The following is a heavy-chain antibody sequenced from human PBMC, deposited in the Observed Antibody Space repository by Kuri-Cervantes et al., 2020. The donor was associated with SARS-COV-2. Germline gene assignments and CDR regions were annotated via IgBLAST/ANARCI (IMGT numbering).Heavy chain of an antibody. J-gene: IGHJ5*02. D-gene: IGHD3-22*01. Sequence: GGSLRLSCAASGFTFSSYAMHWVRQAPGKGLEWVAVISYDGSNKYYADSVKGRFTISRDNSKNTLYLQMNSLRAEDTAVYYCARDGPRGFYYDSSGYSDWLDPWGQGTLVTVSS. V-gene: IGHV3-30-3*01. CDR2: ISYDGSNK. CDR1: GFTFSSYA. CDR3: ARDGPRGFYYDSSGYSDWLDP.